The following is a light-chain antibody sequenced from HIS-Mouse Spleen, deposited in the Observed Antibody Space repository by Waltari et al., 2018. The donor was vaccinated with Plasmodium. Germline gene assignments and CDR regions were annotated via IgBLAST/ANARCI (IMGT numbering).Light chain of an antibody. CDR1: ALPKKY. J-gene: IGLJ3*02. CDR3: YSTDSSGNHRV. CDR2: EDS. V-gene: IGLV3-10*01. Sequence: SYDLTQPPSVSVSPGQTARNTCSGDALPKKYAYWYQQKSVQAPVLVIYEDSKRPSGIPERFSGSSSGTMATLTISGAQVEDEADYYCYSTDSSGNHRVFGGGTKLTVL.